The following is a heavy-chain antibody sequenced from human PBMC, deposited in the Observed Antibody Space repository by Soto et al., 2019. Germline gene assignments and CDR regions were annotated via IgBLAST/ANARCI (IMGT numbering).Heavy chain of an antibody. CDR3: ARDYYGGNARYFDL. V-gene: IGHV3-66*01. Sequence: EVQLVESGGGLVQPGGSLRLSCAASGFTVSSHYMSWVRQAPGKGLEWVSVIYSGGSTYYTDSVMGRLTISRDNSKNTLFLQMNSLRAEDTAVYYCARDYYGGNARYFDLWGRGTLVPVSS. J-gene: IGHJ2*01. D-gene: IGHD2-15*01. CDR1: GFTVSSHY. CDR2: IYSGGST.